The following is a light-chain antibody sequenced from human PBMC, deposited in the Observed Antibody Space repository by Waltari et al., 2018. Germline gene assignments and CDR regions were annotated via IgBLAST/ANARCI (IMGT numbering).Light chain of an antibody. CDR3: QSADSSGNYVV. CDR1: ALQKQG. J-gene: IGLJ2*01. Sequence: SYELTQPPPVSVSPGQTARITCSGAALQKQGAYWYQQRPGQAPVLVIYRDTERPSGIPERFSGSSSGTIVTLTISGVQAEDEADYYCQSADSSGNYVVFGGGTKLTVL. CDR2: RDT. V-gene: IGLV3-25*03.